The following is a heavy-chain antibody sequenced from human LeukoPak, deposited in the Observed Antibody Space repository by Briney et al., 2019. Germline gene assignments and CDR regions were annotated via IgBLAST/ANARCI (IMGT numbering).Heavy chain of an antibody. D-gene: IGHD4-17*01. CDR3: ARVTTTVLYYYYYYMDV. CDR2: IYYSGST. Sequence: SETLSLTCTVSGGSISSYYWSWIRQPPGKGLEWIGYIYYSGSTNYNPSLKSRVTISVDTSKNQFSLKLSSVTAADTAVYYCARVTTTVLYYYYYYMDVWGKGTTVTVSS. J-gene: IGHJ6*03. V-gene: IGHV4-59*01. CDR1: GGSISSYY.